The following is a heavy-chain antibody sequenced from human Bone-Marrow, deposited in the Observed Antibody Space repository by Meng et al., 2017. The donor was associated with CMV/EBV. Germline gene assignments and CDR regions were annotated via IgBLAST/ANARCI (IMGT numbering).Heavy chain of an antibody. V-gene: IGHV3-9*01. CDR1: GFKFDDYA. CDR2: INWNSGSI. J-gene: IGHJ4*01. CDR3: AKDMGHDYIWGSFRTVGYFDY. D-gene: IGHD3-16*02. Sequence: SLKISCVGSGFKFDDYAMHWVRQAPGKGLEWVSGINWNSGSIGYADSVKGRFTISRDNAKKSLYLEMNSLRGEDAALYYCAKDMGHDYIWGSFRTVGYFDYWGRGTLVTVSS.